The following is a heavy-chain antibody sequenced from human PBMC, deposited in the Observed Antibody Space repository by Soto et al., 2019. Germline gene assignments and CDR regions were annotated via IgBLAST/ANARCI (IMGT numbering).Heavy chain of an antibody. Sequence: QVQLQESGPGLVKPSQTLSLTCTVSGASISSGGYYWNWIRQHPGKGLEWIGYIYYSGSTYYNPSHKSRVTIPVDTSKNEFSLKLGSVTAADTAVYYCARDGRGRGIAVAGRFWYFDLWGRGTLVTVSS. J-gene: IGHJ2*01. CDR3: ARDGRGRGIAVAGRFWYFDL. CDR2: IYYSGST. CDR1: GASISSGGYY. D-gene: IGHD6-19*01. V-gene: IGHV4-31*03.